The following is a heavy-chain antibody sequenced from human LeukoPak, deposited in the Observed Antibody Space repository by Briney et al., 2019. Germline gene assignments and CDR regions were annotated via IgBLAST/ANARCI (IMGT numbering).Heavy chain of an antibody. CDR1: GFTFSSYS. J-gene: IGHJ3*02. V-gene: IGHV3-21*01. CDR2: ISSSSSYI. Sequence: PGRSLRLSCAASGFTFSSYSMNWVRQAPGKGLEWVSSISSSSSYIYYADSVKGRFTISRDNAKNSLYLQMNSLRAEDTAVYYCARYYYDSSGSESNAFDIWGQGAMVTVSS. D-gene: IGHD3-22*01. CDR3: ARYYYDSSGSESNAFDI.